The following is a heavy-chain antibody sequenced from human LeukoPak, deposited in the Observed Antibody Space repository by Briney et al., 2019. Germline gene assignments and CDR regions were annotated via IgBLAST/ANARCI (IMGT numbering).Heavy chain of an antibody. V-gene: IGHV1-2*06. CDR1: GYTFTVYY. D-gene: IGHD2-15*01. CDR2: INPNSGDA. J-gene: IGHJ5*02. Sequence: ASVKVSCKASGYTFTVYYMYWVRQAPGQGLEWMGRINPNSGDADYAQNFQGRVTMTRDTSISTAYMELTNLRSDDTAVYYCARGYCSGGTCYLVENWFDPWGQGTLVTVSS. CDR3: ARGYCSGGTCYLVENWFDP.